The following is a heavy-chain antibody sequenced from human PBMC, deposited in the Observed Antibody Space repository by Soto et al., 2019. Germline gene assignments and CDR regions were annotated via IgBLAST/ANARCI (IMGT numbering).Heavy chain of an antibody. D-gene: IGHD6-13*01. CDR2: ISGSGGRT. Sequence: EMQLLESGGGLVQPGGSLRLSCAASGFTFSSFAMSWVRQAPGKGLDWVSAISGSGGRTYSADSVKGRFTISRDNSKNTLYLQMSRLRAEETAVYYCARGFSAGTGYPPDFWGQGSLVTVSS. J-gene: IGHJ4*02. V-gene: IGHV3-23*01. CDR1: GFTFSSFA. CDR3: ARGFSAGTGYPPDF.